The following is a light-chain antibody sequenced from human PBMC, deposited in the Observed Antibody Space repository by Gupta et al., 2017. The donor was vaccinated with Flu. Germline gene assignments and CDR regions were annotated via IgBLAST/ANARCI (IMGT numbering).Light chain of an antibody. Sequence: DSQMTQSPSTLSASLRDRVTITSRASQSISNWLAWCQQKPGKAPKLLIYKASSVETGVPSRFSGSGSGTEFTLTISSLQPDDFATYYCQQYYSIPWTFGQGTKVEIK. CDR3: QQYYSIPWT. CDR1: QSISNW. J-gene: IGKJ1*01. V-gene: IGKV1-5*03. CDR2: KAS.